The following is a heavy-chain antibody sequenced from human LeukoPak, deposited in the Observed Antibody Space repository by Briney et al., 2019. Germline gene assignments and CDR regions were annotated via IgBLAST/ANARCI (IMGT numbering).Heavy chain of an antibody. CDR2: ISYDGSNK. Sequence: QPGGSLRLSCAASGFTFSSYAMHWVRQAPGKGLEWVAVISYDGSNKYYADSVKGRFTISRDNSKNTLYLQMNSLRAEDTAVYYCARDARNYYGSSGYGMGVWGQGTTVTVSS. CDR3: ARDARNYYGSSGYGMGV. CDR1: GFTFSSYA. V-gene: IGHV3-30*04. D-gene: IGHD3-10*01. J-gene: IGHJ6*02.